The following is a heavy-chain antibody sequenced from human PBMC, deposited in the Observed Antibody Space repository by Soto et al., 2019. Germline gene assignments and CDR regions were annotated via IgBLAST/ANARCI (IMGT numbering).Heavy chain of an antibody. V-gene: IGHV3-23*01. Sequence: GGSLRLSCAASGFTFSSYAMSWVRQAPGKGLEWVSAISGSGGSTYYADSVKGRFTISRDNSKNMFYLQMDSLGVEDAAVYYCATGPTRSGYTTYYLDSWGQGTLVTVSS. CDR1: GFTFSSYA. D-gene: IGHD5-12*01. CDR2: ISGSGGST. J-gene: IGHJ4*02. CDR3: ATGPTRSGYTTYYLDS.